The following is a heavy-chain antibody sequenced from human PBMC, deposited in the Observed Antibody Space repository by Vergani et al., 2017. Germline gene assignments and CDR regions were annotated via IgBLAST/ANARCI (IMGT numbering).Heavy chain of an antibody. CDR1: GFIFTNYA. V-gene: IGHV3-23*01. CDR2: IGGSGDST. CDR3: AKDPATSMGF. Sequence: EVQLLESGGGLGQPGGSLRLSCAASGFIFTNYAMSWVRQAPGKGLEWVSTIGGSGDSTFYADSVKGRFAISRDNSKNTVYLQMNSLRAEDTAVYYRAKDPATSMGFGGQGILVTVSS. D-gene: IGHD5-18*01. J-gene: IGHJ4*01.